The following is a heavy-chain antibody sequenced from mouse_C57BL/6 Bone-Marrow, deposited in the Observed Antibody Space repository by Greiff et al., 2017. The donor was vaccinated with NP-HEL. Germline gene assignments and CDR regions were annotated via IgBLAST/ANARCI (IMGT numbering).Heavy chain of an antibody. D-gene: IGHD1-1*01. V-gene: IGHV1-55*01. J-gene: IGHJ1*03. CDR1: GYTFTSYW. Sequence: QVQLQQPGAELVKPGASVKMSCKASGYTFTSYWITWVKQRPGQGLEWIGDIYPGSGSTNYNEKFKSKATLTVDTSSSTAYMQLSSLTSEDSAVYDCASYYYGSSYWYFDVWGTGTTVTVSS. CDR3: ASYYYGSSYWYFDV. CDR2: IYPGSGST.